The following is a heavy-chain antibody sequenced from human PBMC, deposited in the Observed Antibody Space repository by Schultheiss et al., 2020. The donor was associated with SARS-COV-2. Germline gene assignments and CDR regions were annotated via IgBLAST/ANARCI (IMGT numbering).Heavy chain of an antibody. CDR2: INHSGST. V-gene: IGHV4-34*01. CDR1: GGSFSGYY. J-gene: IGHJ4*02. D-gene: IGHD4-17*01. Sequence: ETLSLTCAVYGGSFSGYYWSWIRQPPGKGLEWIGEINHSGSTNYNPSLKSRVTISVDTSKNQFSLKLSSVTAADTAVYYCARATYDYGDYGPLGYWGQGTLVTVSS. CDR3: ARATYDYGDYGPLGY.